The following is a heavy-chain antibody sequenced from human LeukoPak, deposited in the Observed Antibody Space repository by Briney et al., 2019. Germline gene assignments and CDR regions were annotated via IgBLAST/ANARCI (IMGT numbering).Heavy chain of an antibody. V-gene: IGHV4-39*01. J-gene: IGHJ6*02. CDR3: ARLSSDCSSTSCRGHYYYYGMDV. CDR2: IYYSGST. D-gene: IGHD2-2*01. CDR1: GGSISSSSYS. Sequence: PSETLSLTCTVSGGSISSSSYSWGWIRQPPGQGLEWIGSIYYSGSTYYNPSLKSRVTISVDTSKNQFSLKLSSVTAADTAVYYCARLSSDCSSTSCRGHYYYYGMDVWGQGTTVTVSS.